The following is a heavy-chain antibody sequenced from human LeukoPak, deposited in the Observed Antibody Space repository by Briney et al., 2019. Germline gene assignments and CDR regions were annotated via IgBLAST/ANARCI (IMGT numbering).Heavy chain of an antibody. J-gene: IGHJ6*03. CDR3: AKNPRRLVLYYYYYMDV. Sequence: PGRSLRLSCAASGFTFSSYAMHWVRQAPGKGLEWVAVISYDGSNKYYADSVKGRFTISRDNSKNTLYLQMNSLRAEDTAVYYCAKNPRRLVLYYYYYMDVWGKGTTVTVSS. D-gene: IGHD6-19*01. V-gene: IGHV3-30-3*02. CDR1: GFTFSSYA. CDR2: ISYDGSNK.